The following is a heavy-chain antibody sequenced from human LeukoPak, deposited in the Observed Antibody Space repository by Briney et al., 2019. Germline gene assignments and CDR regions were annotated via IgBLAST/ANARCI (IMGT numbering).Heavy chain of an antibody. Sequence: PSETLSLTCTVSGGSISSYYWSWIRQPPGKGLEWIGWLHYSGSTNYNPSLKSRVTISVDTSKNQFSLKLSSVTAADTAVYYCARHGVDYFGSGSFPTPFDYWGQGTLVTVYS. CDR2: LHYSGST. CDR1: GGSISSYY. J-gene: IGHJ4*02. V-gene: IGHV4-59*08. D-gene: IGHD3-10*01. CDR3: ARHGVDYFGSGSFPTPFDY.